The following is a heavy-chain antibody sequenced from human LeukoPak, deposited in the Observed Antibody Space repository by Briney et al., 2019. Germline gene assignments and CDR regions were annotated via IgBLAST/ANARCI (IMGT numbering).Heavy chain of an antibody. CDR1: GYTFTGYY. CDR2: INPNTGGT. V-gene: IGHV1-2*02. CDR3: ARELLWFGYY. D-gene: IGHD3-10*01. Sequence: ASVKVSCKTSGYTFTGYYLHWVRQAPGQGLEWMGLINPNTGGTNYAQKFQGRVTMTRDTSISTAYMELSRLRSDDTAVYYCARELLWFGYYWGQGTLVTVSS. J-gene: IGHJ4*02.